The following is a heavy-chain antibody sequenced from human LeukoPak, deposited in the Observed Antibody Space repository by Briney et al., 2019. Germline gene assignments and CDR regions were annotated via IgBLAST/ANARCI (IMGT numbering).Heavy chain of an antibody. Sequence: GGSLRLSCAASEFTFSSYSMNWVRQAPGKGLEWVSSISSSSSYIYYADSVKGRFTISRDNAKNSLYLQMNSLRAEDTAVYYCARSPKGRRYYDDSSGPFDYWGQGTLVTVSS. V-gene: IGHV3-21*01. D-gene: IGHD3-22*01. CDR1: EFTFSSYS. CDR3: ARSPKGRRYYDDSSGPFDY. CDR2: ISSSSSYI. J-gene: IGHJ4*02.